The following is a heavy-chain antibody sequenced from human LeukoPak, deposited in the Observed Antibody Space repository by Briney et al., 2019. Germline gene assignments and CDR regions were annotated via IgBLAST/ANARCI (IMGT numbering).Heavy chain of an antibody. V-gene: IGHV5-51*01. Sequence: GESLKISCKGSGYSFTSYWIGWLRQMPGKGLEWMGIIYPGDSETKYSPSFQGQVTISADKSINTAYLQWSSLKASDTAMYYCARGYFYSSGWYGYWGQGTLVTVSS. J-gene: IGHJ4*02. D-gene: IGHD6-19*01. CDR3: ARGYFYSSGWYGY. CDR2: IYPGDSET. CDR1: GYSFTSYW.